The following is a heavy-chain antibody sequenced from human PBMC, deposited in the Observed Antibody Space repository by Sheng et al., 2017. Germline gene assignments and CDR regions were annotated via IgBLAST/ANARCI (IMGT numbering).Heavy chain of an antibody. J-gene: IGHJ4*02. D-gene: IGHD5-18*01. V-gene: IGHV4-38-2*01. CDR1: GYSISSGYY. CDR3: ARAGYSHGTDY. CDR2: IHHSGST. Sequence: QVQLQESGPGLVKPSETLSLTCAVSGYSISSGYYWGWIRQPPGKGLEWIGSIHHSGSTYYNPSPKSRVTISVDTSKNEFSLKLRSVTAADTAVYYCARAGYSHGTDYWGQGTLVTVSS.